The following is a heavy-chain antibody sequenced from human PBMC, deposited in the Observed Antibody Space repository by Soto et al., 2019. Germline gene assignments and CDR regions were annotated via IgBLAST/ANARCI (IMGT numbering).Heavy chain of an antibody. CDR1: GGSISSSSYY. CDR3: ARGAATVTPGWFDP. Sequence: SETLSLTCTVSGGSISSSSYYWGWIRQPPGKGLEWIASIYHSGSTYYNPSLKSRVTISVDTSKNQFSLKLTSVTAVDTAVYYCARGAATVTPGWFDPWGQGTLVTVSS. CDR2: IYHSGST. V-gene: IGHV4-39*07. J-gene: IGHJ5*02. D-gene: IGHD4-17*01.